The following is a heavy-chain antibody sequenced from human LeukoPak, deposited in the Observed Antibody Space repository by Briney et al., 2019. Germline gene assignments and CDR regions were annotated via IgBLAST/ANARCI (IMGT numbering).Heavy chain of an antibody. CDR3: ARDGAIYGSGSYSFYFDY. CDR1: GFTFSSYA. J-gene: IGHJ4*02. D-gene: IGHD3-10*01. Sequence: GRSLRLSCAASGFTFSSYAMHWVRQAPGKGLEWVAVISYDGSNKYYADSVKGRFTISRDNSKNTLYLQMNSLRAEDTAVYYCARDGAIYGSGSYSFYFDYWGQGTLVTVSP. CDR2: ISYDGSNK. V-gene: IGHV3-30*04.